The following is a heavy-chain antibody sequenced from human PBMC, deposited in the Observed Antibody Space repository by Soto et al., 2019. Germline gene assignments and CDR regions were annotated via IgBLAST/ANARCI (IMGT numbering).Heavy chain of an antibody. D-gene: IGHD3-16*01. CDR3: ASVPYGGSGMDV. V-gene: IGHV3-23*01. CDR1: GFTFSSYA. J-gene: IGHJ6*02. CDR2: ISGSGGST. Sequence: EVQLLESGGGLVQPGGSLRLSCAASGFTFSSYAMSWVRQAPGKGLEWVSAISGSGGSTYYADSVKGRFTISRDNSKNTLYLQINSLKAEDTAVDYSASVPYGGSGMDVWGQGTTVTASS.